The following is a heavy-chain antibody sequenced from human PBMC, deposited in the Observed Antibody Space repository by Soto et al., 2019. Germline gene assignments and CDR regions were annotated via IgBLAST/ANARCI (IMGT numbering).Heavy chain of an antibody. V-gene: IGHV4-61*01. CDR3: ARTTAVPNTLRSRYFFDY. CDR2: VYYSGTT. Sequence: SETLSLTCSVSGGSVSNKTYYWSWIRQPPGKRLEWIGYVYYSGTTNYNPSLKSRVTISVDLPKNQFSLRLSSVTTADTALYYCARTTAVPNTLRSRYFFDYWGQGTLVTVSS. CDR1: GGSVSNKTYY. J-gene: IGHJ4*02. D-gene: IGHD4-17*01.